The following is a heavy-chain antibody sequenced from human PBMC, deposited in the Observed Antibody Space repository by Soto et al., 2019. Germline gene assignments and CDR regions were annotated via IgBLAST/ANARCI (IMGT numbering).Heavy chain of an antibody. J-gene: IGHJ4*02. CDR1: GFTFSYYW. V-gene: IGHV3-30*18. CDR2: ISYDGSNK. Sequence: GGSLRLSCAASGFTFSYYWMHWVRQAPGKGLVWVSVISYDGSNKYYADSVKGRFTISRDNSKNTLYLQMNSLRAEDTAVYYCAKGYYYDSSGYYSSLYFDYWGQGTLVTVSS. CDR3: AKGYYYDSSGYYSSLYFDY. D-gene: IGHD3-22*01.